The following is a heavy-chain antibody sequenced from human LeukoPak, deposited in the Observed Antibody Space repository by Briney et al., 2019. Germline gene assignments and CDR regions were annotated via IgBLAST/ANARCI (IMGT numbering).Heavy chain of an antibody. J-gene: IGHJ4*02. D-gene: IGHD3-10*01. V-gene: IGHV3-30*02. Sequence: GRSLRLSCAASGFTFSSYGMHWVRQAPGKGLEGVAFIRYEGSEKYYADSVKGRITISRDNSKNTLYVQMNSLRAEDTAVYYCAKGKDYYLDYWGQGTLVTVSS. CDR3: AKGKDYYLDY. CDR2: IRYEGSEK. CDR1: GFTFSSYG.